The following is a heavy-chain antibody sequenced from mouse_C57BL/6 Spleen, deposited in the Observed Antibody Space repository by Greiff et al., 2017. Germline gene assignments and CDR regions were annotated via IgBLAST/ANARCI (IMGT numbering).Heavy chain of an antibody. V-gene: IGHV5-12*01. J-gene: IGHJ2*01. CDR1: GFTFSDYY. CDR2: ISNGGGST. D-gene: IGHD2-1*01. Sequence: EVQLVESGGGLVQPGGSLKLSCAASGFTFSDYYMYWVRQTPEKRLEWVAYISNGGGSTYYPDTVKGRFTISVDNSKTTLYLQMSRLKSEDTAMYYCARQDYYGNYGFDYWGQGTTLTVSS. CDR3: ARQDYYGNYGFDY.